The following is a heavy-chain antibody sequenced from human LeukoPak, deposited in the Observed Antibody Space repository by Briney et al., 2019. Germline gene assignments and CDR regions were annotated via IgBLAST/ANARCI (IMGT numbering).Heavy chain of an antibody. Sequence: GASVKVSCKASGYTFIGYYMHWVRQAPGQGLEWMGWINPNSGGTNYAQKFQGRVTMTRDTSISTAYMELSRLRSDDTAVYYCARVGAERQQLVRFGQFDYWGQGTLVTVSS. V-gene: IGHV1-2*02. J-gene: IGHJ4*02. CDR1: GYTFIGYY. D-gene: IGHD6-13*01. CDR3: ARVGAERQQLVRFGQFDY. CDR2: INPNSGGT.